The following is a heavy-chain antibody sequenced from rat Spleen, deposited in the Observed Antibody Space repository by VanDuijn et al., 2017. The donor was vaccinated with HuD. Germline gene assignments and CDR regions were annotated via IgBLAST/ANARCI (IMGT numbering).Heavy chain of an antibody. CDR1: DYSITSHY. CDR3: TGGPASDY. Sequence: EVQLQESGPGLVKPSQSLSLTCSVTDYSITSHYWAWIRKFPGNEMEWMAYISYSGNTRYNLSLKSRISITRDISKNQFFLQLNSVTNEDTATSYCTGGPASDYWGKGVMVTVSS. CDR2: ISYSGNT. J-gene: IGHJ2*01. V-gene: IGHV3-1*01.